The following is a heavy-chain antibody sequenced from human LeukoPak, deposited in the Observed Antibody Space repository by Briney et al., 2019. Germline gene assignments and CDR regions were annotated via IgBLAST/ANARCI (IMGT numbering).Heavy chain of an antibody. CDR3: AKGYCSSTSCRFDY. CDR1: GFTFDDYA. J-gene: IGHJ4*02. D-gene: IGHD2-2*01. Sequence: GGSLRLSCAASGFTFDDYAMHWVRQGPGQGLEWVSGISWNSGSIGYADSVKGRFTISRDNAKNSLYLQMNSLRAEDMALYYCAKGYCSSTSCRFDYWGQGALVTVSS. CDR2: ISWNSGSI. V-gene: IGHV3-9*03.